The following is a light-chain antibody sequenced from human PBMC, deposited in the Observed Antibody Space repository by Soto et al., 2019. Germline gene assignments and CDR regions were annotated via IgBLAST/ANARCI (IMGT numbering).Light chain of an antibody. CDR2: WAS. CDR3: QQYYKPPQP. V-gene: IGKV4-1*01. J-gene: IGKJ1*01. Sequence: DIVMTQSPDSLAVSLGERATINCKSSQSLLYSSNNKNYLAWYQQKPGQPPKLLIYWASTRESGVPDRFSGSGSVTDFTLSISSLQADDVAVYYCQQYYKPPQPFGQGTKVEIK. CDR1: QSLLYSSNNKNY.